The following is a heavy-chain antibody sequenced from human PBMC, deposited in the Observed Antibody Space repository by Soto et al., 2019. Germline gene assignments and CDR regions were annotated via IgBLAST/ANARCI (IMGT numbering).Heavy chain of an antibody. CDR1: GYSFTSYW. Sequence: PGESLKISWKGSGYSFTSYWIGWVRQMPEKGLEWMGIIYPGDSDTRYSPSFQGQVTISADKSISTAYLQWSSLKASDTAMYYCSLPLCIAAACHDAFDFCPQRTMVIVSS. V-gene: IGHV5-51*01. CDR2: IYPGDSDT. J-gene: IGHJ3*01. CDR3: SLPLCIAAACHDAFDF. D-gene: IGHD6-13*01.